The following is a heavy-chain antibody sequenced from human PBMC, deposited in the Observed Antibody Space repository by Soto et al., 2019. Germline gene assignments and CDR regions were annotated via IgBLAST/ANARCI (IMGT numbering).Heavy chain of an antibody. CDR3: ARVRGGYGPRNLPFDY. CDR2: INYSGST. Sequence: QVQLQESGPGLVKPSETLSLTCTVSGGSISSHYWSWIRQPPGKGLEWIGYINYSGSTDYNASLKSRVTISVDTSKNQFSLKLSSVTAADTAVYYCARVRGGYGPRNLPFDYWGQGTLVTVSS. J-gene: IGHJ4*02. CDR1: GGSISSHY. V-gene: IGHV4-59*11. D-gene: IGHD5-12*01.